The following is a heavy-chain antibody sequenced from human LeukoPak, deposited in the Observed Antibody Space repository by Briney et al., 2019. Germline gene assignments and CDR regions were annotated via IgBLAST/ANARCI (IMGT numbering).Heavy chain of an antibody. CDR3: ARFSYYYDSSGYLGY. CDR1: GFTFSSYE. V-gene: IGHV3-48*03. Sequence: PGGSLRLSCAASGFTFSSYEMNWVRQAPGKGLEWVSYISSSGSTIYYADSVKGRFIISRDNAKNSLYLQMNSLRAEDTAVYYCARFSYYYDSSGYLGYWGQGTLVTVSS. CDR2: ISSSGSTI. D-gene: IGHD3-22*01. J-gene: IGHJ4*02.